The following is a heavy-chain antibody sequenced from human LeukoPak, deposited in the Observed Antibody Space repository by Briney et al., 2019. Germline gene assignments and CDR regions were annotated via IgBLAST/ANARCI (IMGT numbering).Heavy chain of an antibody. V-gene: IGHV1-8*01. J-gene: IGHJ3*02. D-gene: IGHD3-22*01. CDR3: ATRLRYYYDSSGSLGAFDI. CDR1: GYTFTSYD. Sequence: ASVKVSCKASGYTFTSYDINWVRQATGQGLEWMGWMNPNSGNAGYAQKFQGRVTMTEDTSTDTAYMGLSSLRSEDTAVYYCATRLRYYYDSSGSLGAFDIWGQGTMVTVSS. CDR2: MNPNSGNA.